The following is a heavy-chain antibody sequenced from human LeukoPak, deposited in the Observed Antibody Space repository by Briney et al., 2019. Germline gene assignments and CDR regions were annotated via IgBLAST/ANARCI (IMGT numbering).Heavy chain of an antibody. Sequence: GGSLRLSCAASGFTFSDYATTWVRQAPGKGLEWVSSTAPVHYADSVKGRFTISRDNSKNTLYLQMNSLRAEDTAVYYCARDGVAAAGKGIDYWGQGTLVTVSS. CDR3: ARDGVAAAGKGIDY. V-gene: IGHV3-23*01. J-gene: IGHJ4*02. CDR2: STAPV. CDR1: GFTFSDYA. D-gene: IGHD6-13*01.